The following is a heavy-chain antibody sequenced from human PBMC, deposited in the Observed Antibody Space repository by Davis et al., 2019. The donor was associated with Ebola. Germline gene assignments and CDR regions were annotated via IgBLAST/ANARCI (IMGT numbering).Heavy chain of an antibody. CDR2: IIPVFRTA. Sequence: AASVKVSCKASGDTLTSYAMTWVRQAPGQGLEWMGGIIPVFRTASYAQKFQGRVTITADESTRTAYMELDGLISEDTAVYYCAHLGPQRYCSGGGCHGYLDYWGQGTLVTVSS. J-gene: IGHJ4*02. CDR1: GDTLTSYA. V-gene: IGHV1-69*13. CDR3: AHLGPQRYCSGGGCHGYLDY. D-gene: IGHD2-15*01.